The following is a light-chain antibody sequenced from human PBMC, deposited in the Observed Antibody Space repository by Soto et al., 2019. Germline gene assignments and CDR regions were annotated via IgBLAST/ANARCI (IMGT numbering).Light chain of an antibody. Sequence: EIVLTQSPGTLSLSPGDRATLSCRASQSVSTNYLAWYQQKLGQAPRLLIYGASSRATGIPDRFSGNGSGTDFTLTISGLEPEDFAEYYCHQYGSTPFTFGPGTKVDIK. CDR2: GAS. V-gene: IGKV3-20*01. CDR1: QSVSTNY. CDR3: HQYGSTPFT. J-gene: IGKJ3*01.